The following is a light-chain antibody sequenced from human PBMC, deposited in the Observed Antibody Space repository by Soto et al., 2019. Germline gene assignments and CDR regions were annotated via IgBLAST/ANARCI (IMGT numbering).Light chain of an antibody. J-gene: IGKJ4*01. CDR3: LQDYNYPIT. CDR2: GVS. CDR1: QGIRDD. Sequence: IQVTQAPSSLSASVGDRVTITCRASQGIRDDLGWYQQKPGKAPRLVIYGVSHLQSGVPSRFSGSGFGTDFSLTISSLQPEDSATYYCLQDYNYPITFGGGTKVEIK. V-gene: IGKV1-6*01.